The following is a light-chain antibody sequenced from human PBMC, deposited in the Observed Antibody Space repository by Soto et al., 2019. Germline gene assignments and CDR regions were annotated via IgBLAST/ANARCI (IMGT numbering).Light chain of an antibody. V-gene: IGKV3-20*01. CDR2: GAS. J-gene: IGKJ4*01. Sequence: EIVLTQSPGTLSLSPRERATLSCMASQSVSSSYLAWYQQKPGQAPRLLIYGASSRATGIPDRFSGSGSGTDFTLTISRLEPEDFAVYYCQQYGSAPSLTFGGGTKVDIK. CDR3: QQYGSAPSLT. CDR1: QSVSSSY.